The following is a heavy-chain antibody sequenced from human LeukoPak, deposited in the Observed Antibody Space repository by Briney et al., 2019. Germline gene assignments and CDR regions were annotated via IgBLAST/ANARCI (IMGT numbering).Heavy chain of an antibody. CDR3: ASTAYDILTGLVYHAMDV. CDR2: TYYRSKWGN. CDR1: GDSVSSNSAA. V-gene: IGHV6-1*01. D-gene: IGHD3-9*01. Sequence: SQTLSLTCAISGDSVSSNSAAWNWLRQSPSRGLEWLGRTYYRSKWGNDYAVSVKSRITIDPDTSKNQFSLQLSSVSPEDTAVYYCASTAYDILTGLVYHAMDVWGQGTTVTVSS. J-gene: IGHJ6*02.